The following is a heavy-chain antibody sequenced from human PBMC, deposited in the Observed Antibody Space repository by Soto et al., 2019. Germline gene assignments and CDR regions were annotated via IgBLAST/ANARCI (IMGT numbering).Heavy chain of an antibody. V-gene: IGHV4-34*01. D-gene: IGHD4-17*01. J-gene: IGHJ6*03. CDR1: GGSFSGYY. Sequence: SETLSLTCAVYGGSFSGYYWSWIRQPPGKGLEWIGEINHSGSTNYNPSLKSRVTISVDTSKNQFSLKLSSVTAADTAVYYCARGLAGDYYYYYMDVWGKGTTVTVSS. CDR2: INHSGST. CDR3: ARGLAGDYYYYYMDV.